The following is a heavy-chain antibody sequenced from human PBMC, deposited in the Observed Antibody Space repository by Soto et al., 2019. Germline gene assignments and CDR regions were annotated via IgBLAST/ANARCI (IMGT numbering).Heavy chain of an antibody. V-gene: IGHV4-4*02. J-gene: IGHJ5*02. CDR1: GGSISSSNW. Sequence: PSETLSLTCAVSGGSISSSNWWSWVRQPPGKGLEWIGEIYHSGSTNYNPSLKSRVTISVDKSKNQFSLKLSSVTAADTAVYYCARWTGGYYSSWFDPWGQGTLVTVSS. D-gene: IGHD3-22*01. CDR2: IYHSGST. CDR3: ARWTGGYYSSWFDP.